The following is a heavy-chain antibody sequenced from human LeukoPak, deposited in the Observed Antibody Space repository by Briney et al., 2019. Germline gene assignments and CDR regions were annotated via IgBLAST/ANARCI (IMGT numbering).Heavy chain of an antibody. CDR3: ARDQVDYYGMDV. V-gene: IGHV4-59*01. J-gene: IGHJ6*02. Sequence: SETLSLTCTVSGGSISSYYWSWIRQPPGKGLEWIGYIYYSGSTNYNPSLKSRVTISVDTSKNQFSLKLSSVTAADTAVYYCARDQVDYYGMDVWGQGTTVTVSS. CDR2: IYYSGST. CDR1: GGSISSYY.